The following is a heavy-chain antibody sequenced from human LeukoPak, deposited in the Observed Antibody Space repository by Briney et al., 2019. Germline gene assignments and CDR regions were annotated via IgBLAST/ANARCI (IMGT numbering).Heavy chain of an antibody. CDR3: ENATLPGALLSPNFTY. CDR2: ISWDGGST. D-gene: IGHD2/OR15-2a*01. V-gene: IGHV3-43D*03. J-gene: IGHJ4*02. Sequence: GGSLRLSCAASGFTFDDYAMHWVRQAPGKGLEWVSLISWDGGSTYYADSVKGRFTISRDNSKNSLYLQMNSLRAEYTAFYYFENATLPGALLSPNFTYWGQGTVVT. CDR1: GFTFDDYA.